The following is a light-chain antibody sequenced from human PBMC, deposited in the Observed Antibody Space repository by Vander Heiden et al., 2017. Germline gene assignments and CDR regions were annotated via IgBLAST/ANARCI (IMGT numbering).Light chain of an antibody. CDR2: EDN. J-gene: IGLJ2*01. Sequence: SYELTQPPSVFVSSGRTATITCSGDKLGDKYVSWYRQNPGQSPVLVMYEDNMRPSGIPERFSGSNSGNTASLTISGTQTVDEADYYCQAWDSRTGALFGGGTKLTVL. CDR1: KLGDKY. V-gene: IGLV3-1*01. CDR3: QAWDSRTGAL.